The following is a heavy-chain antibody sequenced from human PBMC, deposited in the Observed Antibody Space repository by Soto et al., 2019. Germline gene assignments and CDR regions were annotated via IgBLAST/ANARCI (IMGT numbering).Heavy chain of an antibody. CDR2: INHSGST. V-gene: IGHV4-34*01. D-gene: IGHD2-15*01. Sequence: SETLSLTCAVYGGSFSGYYWSWIRQPPGKGLEWIGEINHSGSTNYNPSLKSRVTISVDTSKNQFSLKLSSVTAADTAVYYCARRGYCSGGSCSSNFDYWGQGTLVTISS. CDR1: GGSFSGYY. J-gene: IGHJ4*02. CDR3: ARRGYCSGGSCSSNFDY.